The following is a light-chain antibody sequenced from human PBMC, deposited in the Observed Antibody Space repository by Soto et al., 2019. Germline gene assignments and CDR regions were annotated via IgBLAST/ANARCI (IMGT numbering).Light chain of an antibody. CDR2: GAF. CDR1: QSVRTNY. V-gene: IGKV3-20*01. J-gene: IGKJ1*01. Sequence: EIVLTQSPGTLSLSPGKRPALSCRASQSVRTNYLAWYQQKPGQAPWXXIYGAFNRAGGVPDRFSGSWSGTAGTLTISRLEPEDCAVYYCQQYGCSPRTFGQGTKVDIK. CDR3: QQYGCSPRT.